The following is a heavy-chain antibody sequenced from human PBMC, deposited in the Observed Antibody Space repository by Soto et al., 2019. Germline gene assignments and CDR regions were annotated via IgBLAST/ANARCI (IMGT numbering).Heavy chain of an antibody. V-gene: IGHV3-48*01. CDR1: GCTFSSYS. CDR3: ARDLCSGGTCYSAF. CDR2: ISSSSSTI. J-gene: IGHJ4*02. D-gene: IGHD2-15*01. Sequence: GGSLRLSCAASGCTFSSYSVNWVRQAPGKGLEWVSYISSSSSTIYYADSVKGRFTISRDNSKNTVWLEMNSLRGEDTAIYYCARDLCSGGTCYSAFWGQGPLVTVSS.